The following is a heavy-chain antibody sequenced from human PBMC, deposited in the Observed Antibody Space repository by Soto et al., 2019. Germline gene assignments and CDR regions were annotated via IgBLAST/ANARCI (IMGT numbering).Heavy chain of an antibody. Sequence: EVQVLATGGGLIQPGGSLRLSCAASGFTVNSNYMSWVHQAPGEGLQWVSITNTGGTTYYADSVKGRFTVSRDNSKNTLSLQMNSLRAEDTAVYYCAKGDGFILAVWGQGTTVSVSS. CDR1: GFTVNSNY. D-gene: IGHD1-26*01. J-gene: IGHJ6*02. V-gene: IGHV3-53*02. CDR2: TNTGGTT. CDR3: AKGDGFILAV.